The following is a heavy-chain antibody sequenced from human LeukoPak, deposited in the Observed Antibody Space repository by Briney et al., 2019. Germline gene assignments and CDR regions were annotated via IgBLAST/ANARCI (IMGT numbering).Heavy chain of an antibody. D-gene: IGHD3-22*01. V-gene: IGHV3-21*01. Sequence: GGSLRLSCAASGFTFSSYSMNWVRQAPGKGLEWVSSISSSSSYIYYADSVKGRFTTSRDNAKNSLYLQMNSLRAEDTAVYYCARDPYDREQVDWGQGTLVTVSS. CDR1: GFTFSSYS. CDR3: ARDPYDREQVD. J-gene: IGHJ4*02. CDR2: ISSSSSYI.